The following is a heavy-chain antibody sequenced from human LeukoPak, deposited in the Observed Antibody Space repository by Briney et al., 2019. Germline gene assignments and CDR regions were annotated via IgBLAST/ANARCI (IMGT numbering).Heavy chain of an antibody. Sequence: ASVKVSCKASGYTFTSYYMHWVRQAPGQGLEWMGIINPNGGSTGYAQKFQGRVTVTRDTSTTTVYMELSSLRSEDTAVYYCARDEGGILTGYYLGGDWGQGTLVTV. V-gene: IGHV1-46*01. CDR3: ARDEGGILTGYYLGGD. CDR2: INPNGGST. J-gene: IGHJ4*02. CDR1: GYTFTSYY. D-gene: IGHD3-9*01.